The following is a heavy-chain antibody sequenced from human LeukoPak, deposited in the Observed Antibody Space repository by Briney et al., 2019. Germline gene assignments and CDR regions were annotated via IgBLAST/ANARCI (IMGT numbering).Heavy chain of an antibody. CDR2: ISGSGGST. J-gene: IGHJ4*02. V-gene: IGHV3-23*01. CDR1: GFTFSSYA. CDR3: AKGVDLTWGPYFDY. Sequence: QSGGSLRLSCAASGFTFSSYAMSWVRQAPGKGLEWVSAISGSGGSTYYADSVKGRFTISRDNSKNTLYLQMNSLRAEDTAVYYCAKGVDLTWGPYFDYWGQGTLVTVSS. D-gene: IGHD3-16*01.